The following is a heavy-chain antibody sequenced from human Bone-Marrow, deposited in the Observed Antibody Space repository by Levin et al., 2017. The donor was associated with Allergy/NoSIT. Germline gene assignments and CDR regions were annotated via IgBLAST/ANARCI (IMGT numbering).Heavy chain of an antibody. Sequence: ASVKVSCKASGYTFTSYGISWMRQAPGQGLEWMGWISVYNGNTNYAQKLQGRVTMTTDTSTSTAYMELRSLKSGDTAVYYCAIDCSGATCYSRGAFDIWGQGTMVTVSS. D-gene: IGHD2-15*01. CDR1: GYTFTSYG. V-gene: IGHV1-18*01. CDR3: AIDCSGATCYSRGAFDI. J-gene: IGHJ3*02. CDR2: ISVYNGNT.